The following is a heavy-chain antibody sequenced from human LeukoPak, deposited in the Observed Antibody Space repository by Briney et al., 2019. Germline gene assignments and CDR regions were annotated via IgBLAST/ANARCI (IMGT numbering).Heavy chain of an antibody. Sequence: GESLKISCKGSGYSFTSYWIGCVRQMPGKGLEWMGIIYPGDSDTRYSPSFQGQVTISADKSISTPYLKWSSLKASDTAMYYCARVQYSSGWYLAFDIWGQGTMVTVSS. CDR2: IYPGDSDT. CDR3: ARVQYSSGWYLAFDI. D-gene: IGHD6-19*01. V-gene: IGHV5-51*01. J-gene: IGHJ3*02. CDR1: GYSFTSYW.